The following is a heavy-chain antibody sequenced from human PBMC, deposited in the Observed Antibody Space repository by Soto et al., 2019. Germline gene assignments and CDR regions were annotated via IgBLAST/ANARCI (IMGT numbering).Heavy chain of an antibody. CDR3: ARVHRGSYRRLCDY. D-gene: IGHD1-26*01. J-gene: IGHJ4*02. V-gene: IGHV4-61*01. Sequence: QVQLQESGPGLVKPSETLSLTCTVSGGSVSSGSYYWSWIRQPPGKGLEWIGYIYYSGSTNYNPSLKSRVAISVAACKHRLARKLSSVTAADMAVYYCARVHRGSYRRLCDYWVQGTLVTVSS. CDR1: GGSVSSGSYY. CDR2: IYYSGST.